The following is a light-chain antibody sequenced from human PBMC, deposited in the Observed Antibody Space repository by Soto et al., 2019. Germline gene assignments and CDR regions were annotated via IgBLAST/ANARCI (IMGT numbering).Light chain of an antibody. CDR2: KAS. CDR3: QHYKSYSEA. CDR1: HTTSSW. Sequence: DIHMTQSPTTLPGSVGERVTIPCLSSHTTSSWLAWYQQKPGKAPKLLIYKASTLESGVPSRFSGSGSGTEFTLTISSLQPDDFATYYCQHYKSYSEAFGQGTKVDIK. J-gene: IGKJ1*01. V-gene: IGKV1-5*03.